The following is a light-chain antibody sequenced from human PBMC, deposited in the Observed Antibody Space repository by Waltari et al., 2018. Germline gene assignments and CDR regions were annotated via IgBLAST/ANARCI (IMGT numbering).Light chain of an antibody. CDR1: QSTSTSA. CDR3: QHYGSSPPLYT. V-gene: IGKV3-20*01. J-gene: IGKJ2*01. Sequence: EIVLTQSPGTLSLSPGDRATLSCTASQSTSTSALAWYPQKPGQPPRLLIFGTSTRATGIPDRFSGSGSGTDFTLAISRLEPEDFAVYYCQHYGSSPPLYTFGQGTKLEIK. CDR2: GTS.